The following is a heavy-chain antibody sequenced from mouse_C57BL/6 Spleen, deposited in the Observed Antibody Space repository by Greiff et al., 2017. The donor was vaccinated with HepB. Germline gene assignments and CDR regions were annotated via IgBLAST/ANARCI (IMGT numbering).Heavy chain of an antibody. D-gene: IGHD2-4*01. CDR3: ARKGYDYDPMDY. J-gene: IGHJ4*01. Sequence: QVQLQQSGAELVKPGASVKLSCKASGYTFTSYWMHWVKQRPGQGLEWIGMIHPNSGSTNYNEKFKSKATLTVDKSSSTAYMQLSSLTSEDSAVYYCARKGYDYDPMDYWGQGTSVTVSS. CDR1: GYTFTSYW. V-gene: IGHV1-64*01. CDR2: IHPNSGST.